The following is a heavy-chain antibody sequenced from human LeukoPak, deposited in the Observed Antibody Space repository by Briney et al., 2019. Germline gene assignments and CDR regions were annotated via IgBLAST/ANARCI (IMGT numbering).Heavy chain of an antibody. CDR2: INWNGGST. D-gene: IGHD2-8*01. J-gene: IGHJ4*02. Sequence: GGSLRLSCAASGFTFDDYGMSWVRQAPGKGLEWVSGINWNGGSTGYADSVKGRFTISRDNAKNSLYLQMNSLRAEDTALYYCATLGYCTNGVCDKSPWASDYWGQGTLVTVSS. V-gene: IGHV3-20*04. CDR3: ATLGYCTNGVCDKSPWASDY. CDR1: GFTFDDYG.